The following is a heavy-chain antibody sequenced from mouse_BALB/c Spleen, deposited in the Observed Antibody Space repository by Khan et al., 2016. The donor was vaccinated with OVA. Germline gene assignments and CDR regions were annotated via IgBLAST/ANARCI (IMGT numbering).Heavy chain of an antibody. J-gene: IGHJ4*01. Sequence: QVQLKESGPGLVAPSQSLSITCTVSGFSLTTYGVHWVRQPPGKGLEWLVVIWSDGSTNYNSVLKSRLSISKDNSKSQVFLQMNSLQTDDTAMYYCARWFDGYSSLYAMDYWGQGTSVTVSS. V-gene: IGHV2-6*02. CDR3: ARWFDGYSSLYAMDY. D-gene: IGHD2-3*01. CDR1: GFSLTTYG. CDR2: IWSDGST.